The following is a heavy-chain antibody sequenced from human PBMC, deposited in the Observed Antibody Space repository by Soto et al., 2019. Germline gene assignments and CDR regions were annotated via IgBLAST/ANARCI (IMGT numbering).Heavy chain of an antibody. V-gene: IGHV3-33*01. CDR3: ARDSNSYGMDV. CDR2: IWDDGSNK. J-gene: IGHJ6*02. D-gene: IGHD2-2*01. Sequence: GGSLRLSCAASGFTFSSYGMHWVRQAPGKGLEWVAEIWDDGSNKYYADSVKGRFTISRDNTKNTLYLQMNSLRAEATAVYYCARDSNSYGMDVWGQGTTVTVSS. CDR1: GFTFSSYG.